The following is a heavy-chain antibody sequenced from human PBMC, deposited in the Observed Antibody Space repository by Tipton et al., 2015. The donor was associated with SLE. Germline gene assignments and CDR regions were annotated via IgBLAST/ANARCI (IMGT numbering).Heavy chain of an antibody. J-gene: IGHJ4*02. CDR1: GYSPIGYY. CDR3: ARPSDYSDLRH. Sequence: VQLVQSGAEVKKPGASVSVSCKTSGYSPIGYYIHWVRQAPGQGLEWMGIFDPSGGSANYAQRFQGRLTMTGDTSTGTVYMELSSLRSEDTAVYYCARPSDYSDLRHWGQGTLVTVSS. D-gene: IGHD4-17*01. V-gene: IGHV1-46*01. CDR2: FDPSGGSA.